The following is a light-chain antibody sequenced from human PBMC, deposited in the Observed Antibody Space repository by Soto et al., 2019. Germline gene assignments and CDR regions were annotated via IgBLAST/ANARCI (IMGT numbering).Light chain of an antibody. V-gene: IGKV1-39*01. CDR1: QGISNY. CDR2: TAS. Sequence: DIQMTQSPSTLSGSVGDRVTITCRASQGISNYLNWYQQKPGKAPKLLIYTASNLQSGVPSRFSGSGSGTDFTLTISSLQPEDFATYYCQQSYTSITFGQGTRLEIK. J-gene: IGKJ5*01. CDR3: QQSYTSIT.